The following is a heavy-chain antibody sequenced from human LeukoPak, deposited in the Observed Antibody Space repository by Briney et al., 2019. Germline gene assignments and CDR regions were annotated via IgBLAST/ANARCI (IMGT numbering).Heavy chain of an antibody. V-gene: IGHV3-30*04. J-gene: IGHJ3*02. Sequence: GRSLRLSCAASKFTFSTYAMHWVRQAPGKGLEWVAVISYDGSNKYYADSVKGRFTISRDNSKNTLYLQMNSLRAEDTAVYYCASPDCSSTSCYGTGAFDIWGQGTMVTVSS. CDR3: ASPDCSSTSCYGTGAFDI. CDR1: KFTFSTYA. D-gene: IGHD2-2*01. CDR2: ISYDGSNK.